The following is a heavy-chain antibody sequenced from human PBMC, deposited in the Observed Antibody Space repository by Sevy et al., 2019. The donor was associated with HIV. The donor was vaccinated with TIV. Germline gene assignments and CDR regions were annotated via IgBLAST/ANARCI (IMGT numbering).Heavy chain of an antibody. Sequence: SVKVSCKASGGTFSSYAISWVRQAPGQGLEWMGRIIPILGIANYAQKFQGRVTITADKSTSAAYMELSSLRSEDTAVYYCARDKAYGDYGKGYFDYWGQGTLVTVSS. D-gene: IGHD4-17*01. CDR2: IIPILGIA. CDR1: GGTFSSYA. V-gene: IGHV1-69*04. CDR3: ARDKAYGDYGKGYFDY. J-gene: IGHJ4*02.